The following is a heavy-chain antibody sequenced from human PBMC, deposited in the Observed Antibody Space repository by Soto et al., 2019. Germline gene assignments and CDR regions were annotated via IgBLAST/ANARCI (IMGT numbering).Heavy chain of an antibody. CDR2: IRSKANSYAT. Sequence: QTGGSLRLSCAASGFTFSGSAMHWVRQASGKGLEWVGRIRSKANSYATAYAASVKGRFTISRDDSKNTAYLQMNSLKTEDTAVYYCTRQDEAYNWTPSGDYYYGMDVWGQGTTVTVSS. V-gene: IGHV3-73*01. D-gene: IGHD1-20*01. CDR3: TRQDEAYNWTPSGDYYYGMDV. J-gene: IGHJ6*02. CDR1: GFTFSGSA.